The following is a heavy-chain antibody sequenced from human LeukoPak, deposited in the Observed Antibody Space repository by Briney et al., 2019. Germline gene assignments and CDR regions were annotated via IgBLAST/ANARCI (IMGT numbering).Heavy chain of an antibody. Sequence: SETLSPTCAVYGGSFSGYYWSWIRQPPGKGLEWIGEINHSGSTNYNLSLKSRVTISVDTSKNQFSLKLSSVTAADTAVYYCARDRGRLPTQHWGQGTLVTVSS. V-gene: IGHV4-34*01. CDR2: INHSGST. CDR1: GGSFSGYY. J-gene: IGHJ4*02. CDR3: ARDRGRLPTQH. D-gene: IGHD3-10*01.